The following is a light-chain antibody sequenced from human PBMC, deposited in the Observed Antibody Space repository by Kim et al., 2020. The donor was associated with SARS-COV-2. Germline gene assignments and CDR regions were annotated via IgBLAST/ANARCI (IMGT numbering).Light chain of an antibody. V-gene: IGLV1-40*01. Sequence: QRVTISCTGSSSNIGAYYDVHWYQQLPGTAPKLLIYDNNNRPSGVPDRFSGSKSGTSASLAITGLQAEDEADYYCQSYDSSLSGSVFGGGTQLTVL. CDR3: QSYDSSLSGSV. CDR1: SSNIGAYYD. J-gene: IGLJ3*02. CDR2: DNN.